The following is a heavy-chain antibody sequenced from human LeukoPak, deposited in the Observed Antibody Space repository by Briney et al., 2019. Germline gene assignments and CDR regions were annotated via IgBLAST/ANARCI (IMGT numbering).Heavy chain of an antibody. D-gene: IGHD1-26*01. CDR3: TRVLSGATGSPAD. Sequence: GGSLRLSCAASGFTFSSYWMSWVRQAPGKGLEWVGFIRSKAYGGTTEYAASVKGRFTISRDDSKSIAYLQMNSLKTEDTAVYYCTRVLSGATGSPADWGQGTLVTVSS. CDR2: IRSKAYGGTT. J-gene: IGHJ4*02. V-gene: IGHV3-49*04. CDR1: GFTFSSYW.